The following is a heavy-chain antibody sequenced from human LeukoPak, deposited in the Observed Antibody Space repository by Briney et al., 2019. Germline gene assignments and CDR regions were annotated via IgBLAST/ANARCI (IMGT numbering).Heavy chain of an antibody. CDR1: GYSPSDYN. D-gene: IGHD2-21*02. CDR2: MNPKSGDP. CDR3: ATGLTPNTFDV. J-gene: IGHJ3*01. Sequence: ASVKVSCKASGYSPSDYNINWVRQATGQGLEWMGSMNPKSGDPVYAQKFQGRVTMTRDTSTNTVDMELSSFRSEDTAVYYCATGLTPNTFDVWGQGTMVTVSS. V-gene: IGHV1-8*02.